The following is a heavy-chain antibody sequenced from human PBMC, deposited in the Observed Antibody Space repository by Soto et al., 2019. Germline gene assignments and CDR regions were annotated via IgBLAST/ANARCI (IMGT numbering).Heavy chain of an antibody. CDR1: GYTFTGYY. CDR2: INPNSGGT. CDR3: ARDHGAAAGGADYYYYGMDV. D-gene: IGHD6-13*01. Sequence: GSVKVSCKASGYTFTGYYMHWVRQAPGQGLEWMGWINPNSGGTNYAQKFRGRVTMTRDTSISTAYMELRSLRSDDTAVYYCARDHGAAAGGADYYYYGMDVWGQGTTVTVSS. V-gene: IGHV1-2*02. J-gene: IGHJ6*02.